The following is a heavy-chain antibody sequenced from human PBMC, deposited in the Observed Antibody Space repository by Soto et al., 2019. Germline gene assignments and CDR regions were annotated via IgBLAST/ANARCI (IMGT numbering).Heavy chain of an antibody. CDR1: GYSFTSYW. CDR3: ARFGYCSGGSCHGFDY. D-gene: IGHD2-15*01. CDR2: IYPGDSDT. Sequence: LGESLKISCKGSGYSFTSYWIGWVRQMPGKGLEWMGIIYPGDSDTRYSPSFQGQVTISADKSISTAYLQWSSLKASDTAMYYCARFGYCSGGSCHGFDYWGQGTLVTVSS. V-gene: IGHV5-51*01. J-gene: IGHJ4*02.